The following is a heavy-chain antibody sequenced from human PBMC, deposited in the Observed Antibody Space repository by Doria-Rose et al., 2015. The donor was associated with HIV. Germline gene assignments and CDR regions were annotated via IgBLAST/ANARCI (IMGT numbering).Heavy chain of an antibody. Sequence: SGPVLVKPTETLTLTRTVSGVSLSSPGMGVSWIRQPPGKALEWLANIFSDDERYYRTSLNSRLTISRGTSKSQVVLTMTDMDPVDTATYYCARIKSSRWYHKYYFDFWGQGTLVIVSA. CDR1: GVSLSSPGMG. V-gene: IGHV2-26*01. D-gene: IGHD6-13*01. J-gene: IGHJ4*02. CDR3: ARIKSSRWYHKYYFDF. CDR2: IFSDDER.